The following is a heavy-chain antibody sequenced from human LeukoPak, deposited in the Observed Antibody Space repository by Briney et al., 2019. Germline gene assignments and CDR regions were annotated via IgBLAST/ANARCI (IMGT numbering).Heavy chain of an antibody. Sequence: SETLSLTCNVSGYSVSSGYYWGWLRQPPGKGLEWIGSISHFESTNYNSSLKSRVTISIDTSKNQFSLKLSSVTAADTAMYYCARVAYYYDSSGYFSSWFDPWGQGTLVTVSS. CDR1: GYSVSSGYY. D-gene: IGHD3-22*01. J-gene: IGHJ5*02. CDR2: ISHFEST. CDR3: ARVAYYYDSSGYFSSWFDP. V-gene: IGHV4-38-2*02.